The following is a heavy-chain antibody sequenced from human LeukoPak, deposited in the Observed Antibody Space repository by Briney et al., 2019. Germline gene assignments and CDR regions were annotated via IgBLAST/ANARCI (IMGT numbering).Heavy chain of an antibody. D-gene: IGHD3-3*01. Sequence: SETLSLTCTVSGGSISSSSYYWGWIRQPPGKGLEWIGSIYYSGSTYYNPSLKSRVTISVDTSKNQFSLKLSSVTAADTAVYYCARLKYYDFCSGYSYYYYYMDVSGKGTTVTVSS. V-gene: IGHV4-39*01. CDR1: GGSISSSSYY. CDR2: IYYSGST. J-gene: IGHJ6*03. CDR3: ARLKYYDFCSGYSYYYYYMDV.